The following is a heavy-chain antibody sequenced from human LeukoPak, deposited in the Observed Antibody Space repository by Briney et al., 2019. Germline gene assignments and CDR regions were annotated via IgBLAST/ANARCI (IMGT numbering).Heavy chain of an antibody. CDR1: GASITKYY. D-gene: IGHD3-22*01. CDR2: TYYSGST. J-gene: IGHJ4*02. CDR3: ARDAPYYYDSSGRYYFDS. Sequence: TSETLSLTCTVSGASITKYYWYWIRQPPGKGLEWIGYTYYSGSTNYNPSLKSRVSMSADTSKNQFSLNLRSVTAADTAVYYCARDAPYYYDSSGRYYFDSWGQGTLVAVSS. V-gene: IGHV4-59*01.